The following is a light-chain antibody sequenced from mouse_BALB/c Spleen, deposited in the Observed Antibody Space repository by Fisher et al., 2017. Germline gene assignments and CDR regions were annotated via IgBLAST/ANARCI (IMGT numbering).Light chain of an antibody. CDR1: SSVSY. V-gene: IGKV4-63*01. J-gene: IGKJ5*01. Sequence: VITQSTAIMSASPGEKVTMTCSASSSVSYMYWYQQKPGSSPKPWIYGTSNLASGVPSRFSGSGSGTSYSLTISSMEAEDVATYYCFQGSGYPLTFGAGTKLELK. CDR2: GTS. CDR3: FQGSGYPLT.